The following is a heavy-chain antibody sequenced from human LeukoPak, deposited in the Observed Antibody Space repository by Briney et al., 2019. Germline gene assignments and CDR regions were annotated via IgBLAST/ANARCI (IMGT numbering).Heavy chain of an antibody. D-gene: IGHD2-2*01. J-gene: IGHJ6*03. CDR1: GFTFDDYG. Sequence: RPGGSLRLSCAASGFTFDDYGMSWVRQAPGKGLEWVSGINWNGGSTGYADSVKGRFTISTDTAKTSLSLQMNSLRAEDTALYYCARARYCSSTSCFYYYYYMDVWGKGTTVTVSS. CDR3: ARARYCSSTSCFYYYYYMDV. V-gene: IGHV3-20*04. CDR2: INWNGGST.